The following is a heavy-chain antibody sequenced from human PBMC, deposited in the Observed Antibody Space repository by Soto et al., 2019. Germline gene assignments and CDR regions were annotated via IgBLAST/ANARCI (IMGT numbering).Heavy chain of an antibody. CDR2: INHSGST. D-gene: IGHD6-13*01. CDR3: AAKLVRGWFDP. J-gene: IGHJ5*02. CDR1: GGSFSGYY. V-gene: IGHV4-34*01. Sequence: SETLSLTCAVYGGSFSGYYWSWIRQPPGKGLEWIGEINHSGSTNYNPSLKSRVTISVDTSKNQFSLKLSSVTAADTAVYYCAAKLVRGWFDPWGQGTLVTVSS.